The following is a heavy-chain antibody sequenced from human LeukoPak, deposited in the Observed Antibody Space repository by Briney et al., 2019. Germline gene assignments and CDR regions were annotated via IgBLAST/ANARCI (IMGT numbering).Heavy chain of an antibody. CDR2: ISPNSGGT. V-gene: IGHV1-2*02. D-gene: IGHD3-3*01. J-gene: IGHJ6*03. Sequence: ASVKVSCKASGYTFTGYYMHWVRQAPGQGLEWMGWISPNSGGTNYAQKFQGRVTMTRDTSISTAYMELSRLRSDDTAVYYCARGNYDFWSGYAPPYYYYYYMDVWGKGTTVTVSS. CDR3: ARGNYDFWSGYAPPYYYYYYMDV. CDR1: GYTFTGYY.